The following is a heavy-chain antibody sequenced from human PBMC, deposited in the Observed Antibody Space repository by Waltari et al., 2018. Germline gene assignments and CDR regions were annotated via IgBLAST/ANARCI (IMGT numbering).Heavy chain of an antibody. D-gene: IGHD6-19*01. Sequence: QVQLQQWGAGLLKPSETLSLTCAVYGGSFSGYYCSWIRQPPGKGLEWIGEINHSGSTNYNPSLKSRVTISVDTSKNQFSLKLSSVTAADTAVYYCARRYSSGWYGGWFDPWGQGTLVTVSS. V-gene: IGHV4-34*01. CDR3: ARRYSSGWYGGWFDP. J-gene: IGHJ5*02. CDR1: GGSFSGYY. CDR2: INHSGST.